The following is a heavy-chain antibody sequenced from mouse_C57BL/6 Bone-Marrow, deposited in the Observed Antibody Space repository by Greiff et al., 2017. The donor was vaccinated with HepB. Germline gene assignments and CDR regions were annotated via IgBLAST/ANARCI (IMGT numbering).Heavy chain of an antibody. CDR1: GFTFSDYY. V-gene: IGHV5-12*01. CDR3: ARLGSSGYGFAY. Sequence: EVKVVESGGGLVQPGGSLKLSCAASGFTFSDYYMYWVRQTPEKRLEWVAYISNGGGSTYYPDTVKGRFTISRDNAKNTLYLQMSRLKSEDTAMYYCARLGSSGYGFAYWGQGTLVTVSA. J-gene: IGHJ3*01. CDR2: ISNGGGST. D-gene: IGHD3-2*02.